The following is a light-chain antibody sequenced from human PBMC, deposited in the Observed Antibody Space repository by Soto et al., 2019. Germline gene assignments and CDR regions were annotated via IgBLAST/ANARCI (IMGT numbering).Light chain of an antibody. J-gene: IGKJ2*01. CDR1: QSVSSY. Sequence: EIVLTQSPATLSLSPGERATLSCRASQSVSSYLAWYQQKPGQAPRLLIYDASNRATGIPARFSGRGSGTDFTLTISSLEPEDFAVYYCQQRSNWPSRYTFGQGTKLEIK. V-gene: IGKV3-11*01. CDR3: QQRSNWPSRYT. CDR2: DAS.